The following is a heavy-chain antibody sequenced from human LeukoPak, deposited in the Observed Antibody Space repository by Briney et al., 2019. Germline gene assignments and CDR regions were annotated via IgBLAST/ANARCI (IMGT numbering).Heavy chain of an antibody. CDR2: INHSGST. V-gene: IGHV4-34*01. Sequence: NASETLSLTCTVSGGSISSYYWSWIRQPPGKGLEWIGEINHSGSTNYNPSLKSRVTISVDTSKNQFSLKLSSVTAADTAVYYCARGQGDGVAEFWFDPWGQGTLVTVSS. CDR1: GGSISSYY. J-gene: IGHJ5*02. CDR3: ARGQGDGVAEFWFDP. D-gene: IGHD2-15*01.